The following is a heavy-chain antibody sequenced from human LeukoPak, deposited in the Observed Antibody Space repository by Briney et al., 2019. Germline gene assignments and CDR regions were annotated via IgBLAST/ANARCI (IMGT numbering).Heavy chain of an antibody. CDR2: ISYDGSNK. CDR3: AGGTATVTMEF. J-gene: IGHJ4*02. D-gene: IGHD4-17*01. CDR1: GFTFSSYG. Sequence: GGSLRLSCAASGFTFSSYGMHWVRQAPGKGLEWVAVISYDGSNKYYADSVKGRFTISRDNSKNTLYLQMNSLRAEDTAVYYCAGGTATVTMEFWGQGTLATVSS. V-gene: IGHV3-30*03.